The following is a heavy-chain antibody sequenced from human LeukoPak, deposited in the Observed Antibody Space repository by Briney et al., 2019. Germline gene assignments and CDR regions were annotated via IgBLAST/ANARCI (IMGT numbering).Heavy chain of an antibody. J-gene: IGHJ5*02. Sequence: SETLSLTCTVSGGSIDSFYWSWIRQSAGKGLEWIGRIYTSGSTNYNPSLMSRVSMSIDTSKKQFSLRLSSVTAADTAVYYCARGYSSSWYREFFDPWGQGTLVTVSS. D-gene: IGHD6-13*01. V-gene: IGHV4-4*07. CDR2: IYTSGST. CDR1: GGSIDSFY. CDR3: ARGYSSSWYREFFDP.